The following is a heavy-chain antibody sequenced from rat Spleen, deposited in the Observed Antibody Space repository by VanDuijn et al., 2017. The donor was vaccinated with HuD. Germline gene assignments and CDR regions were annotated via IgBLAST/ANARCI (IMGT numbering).Heavy chain of an antibody. CDR3: ARDPSTTVALDY. CDR1: GFTFSNFV. J-gene: IGHJ2*01. D-gene: IGHD1-1*01. CDR2: ITSGGSNT. Sequence: EVQLVESGGGLVQPGRSLKLSCAASGFTFSNFVMAWVRQAPKKGLEWVASITSGGSNTYYPDSVKGRFTISRDNAKSTLYLQMDSLRSEDTATYYCARDPSTTVALDYWGQGVMVTVSS. V-gene: IGHV5-25*01.